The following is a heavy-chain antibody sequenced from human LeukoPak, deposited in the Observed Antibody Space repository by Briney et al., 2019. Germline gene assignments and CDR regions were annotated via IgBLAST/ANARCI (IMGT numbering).Heavy chain of an antibody. D-gene: IGHD5-18*01. CDR1: GFTFSSYA. CDR2: ISYDGSNK. J-gene: IGHJ6*02. CDR3: ARGGGRQLWPLTYYYYGMDV. V-gene: IGHV3-30-3*01. Sequence: GGSLRLSCAASGFTFSSYAMHWVRQAPGKGLEWVAVISYDGSNKYYADSVKGRFTISRDNSKNTLYLQMNSLRAEDTAVYYCARGGGRQLWPLTYYYYGMDVWGQGTTVTVSS.